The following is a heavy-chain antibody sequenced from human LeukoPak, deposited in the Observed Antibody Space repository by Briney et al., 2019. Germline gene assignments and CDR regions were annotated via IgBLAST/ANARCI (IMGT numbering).Heavy chain of an antibody. Sequence: PSETLSLTCTVSGVSINSGGYYWSWIRQHPGKGLEWIGSIYFSGSTYYNPSLKSRITISVDTSKNQFFLKLSSVTAADTAVYYCARDSGGYEVAGYGMDVWGQGTTVTVSS. V-gene: IGHV4-31*03. J-gene: IGHJ6*02. CDR2: IYFSGST. CDR3: ARDSGGYEVAGYGMDV. CDR1: GVSINSGGYY. D-gene: IGHD6-19*01.